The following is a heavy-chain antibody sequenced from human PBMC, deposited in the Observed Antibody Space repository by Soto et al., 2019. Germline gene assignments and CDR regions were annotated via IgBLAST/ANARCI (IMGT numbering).Heavy chain of an antibody. CDR1: GGYISSYY. Sequence: SETLSLTCTVSGGYISSYYWTWIRQQPGKGLEWIGYIYYSESTNYNPSHKSRVNMSIDTSKNQFSLKLSSVTATDTDVYYCARAFGSTMPSLFWGQGTLVTVSS. V-gene: IGHV4-59*01. CDR2: IYYSEST. CDR3: ARAFGSTMPSLF. D-gene: IGHD2-2*01. J-gene: IGHJ4*02.